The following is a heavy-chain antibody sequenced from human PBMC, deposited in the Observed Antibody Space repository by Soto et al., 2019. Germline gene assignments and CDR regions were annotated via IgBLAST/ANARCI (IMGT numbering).Heavy chain of an antibody. D-gene: IGHD3-22*01. CDR2: ISYDGSNK. V-gene: IGHV3-30-3*01. CDR3: ARDRLHDSNTYYYNYGMDV. CDR1: GFTFISYA. J-gene: IGHJ6*02. Sequence: GGSLRLSCAASGFTFISYAMYWVRQAPGKGLEWVAVISYDGSNKNYADSVKGRFTISRDNSKNTLHLQMNSLRAEDTAVYYCARDRLHDSNTYYYNYGMDVWGQGTTVTVSS.